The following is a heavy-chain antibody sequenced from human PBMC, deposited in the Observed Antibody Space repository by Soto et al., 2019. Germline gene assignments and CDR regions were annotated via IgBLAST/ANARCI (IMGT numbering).Heavy chain of an antibody. J-gene: IGHJ5*02. Sequence: QVQLVQSGAEVKKPGSSVKVSCKASGGTFSSYTISWVRQAPGQGLEWMGRIIPILGIANYAQKFQGRVTITADKSTSTAYMELSSLRSEDTAVYYCARDRGSADFWSGYYQTWFDPWGQGTLVTVSS. V-gene: IGHV1-69*08. D-gene: IGHD3-3*01. CDR2: IIPILGIA. CDR1: GGTFSSYT. CDR3: ARDRGSADFWSGYYQTWFDP.